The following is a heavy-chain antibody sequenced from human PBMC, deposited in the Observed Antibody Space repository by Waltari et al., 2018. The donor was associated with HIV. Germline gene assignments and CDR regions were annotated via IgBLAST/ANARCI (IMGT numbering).Heavy chain of an antibody. J-gene: IGHJ4*02. Sequence: QLQLQESGPGLVKPSETLSLTCIVSGGSISSSRHYWGWISQPPGKGLEWLATISSSGSSFYNPSLKSRLTISVDTSKNRFSLRLSSVTAADTAVYYCARHLNHGHDYVWGSYRPFDYWGQGTLVTVSS. CDR2: ISSSGSS. D-gene: IGHD3-16*02. V-gene: IGHV4-39*01. CDR1: GGSISSSRHY. CDR3: ARHLNHGHDYVWGSYRPFDY.